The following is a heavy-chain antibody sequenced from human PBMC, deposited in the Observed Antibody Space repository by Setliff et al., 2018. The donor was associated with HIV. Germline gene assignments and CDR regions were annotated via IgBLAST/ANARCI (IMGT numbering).Heavy chain of an antibody. Sequence: PSETLSLTCTVSGDSISSGGYYWSWIRQPAGQGLEWIGRIYTSGNTNYNPSTNYNPSLESRIIISEDTSRDQFFLKLTSVTADDTGIYYCARGPPFAYWGQGRLVTVSS. CDR1: GDSISSGGYY. V-gene: IGHV4-61*02. CDR2: IYTSGNT. J-gene: IGHJ4*02. CDR3: ARGPPFAY.